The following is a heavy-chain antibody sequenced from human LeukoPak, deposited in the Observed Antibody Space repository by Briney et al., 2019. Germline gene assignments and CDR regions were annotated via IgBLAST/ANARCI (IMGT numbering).Heavy chain of an antibody. CDR3: AKEKYSSGFFDY. CDR2: ISGSGGRT. J-gene: IGHJ4*02. D-gene: IGHD6-19*01. CDR1: GFTFSSYA. V-gene: IGHV3-23*01. Sequence: PGASLRLSCAASGFTFSSYAMSWVRQAPAKGLEWVSAISGSGGRTYYADSVKGRFTISRDNSKNTLYLQMNSLRAEDTAVYYCAKEKYSSGFFDYWGQGTLVTVSS.